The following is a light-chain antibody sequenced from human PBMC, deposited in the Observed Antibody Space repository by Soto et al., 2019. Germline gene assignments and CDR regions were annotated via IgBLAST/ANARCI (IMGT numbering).Light chain of an antibody. CDR3: QQDHSYPWT. CDR2: EAS. Sequence: DIQMTQSPSTLSASLGDRVTITCRASESISSWLAWYQQKPGKAPTLLIYEASYLESGVPSRFSGSGSGTGFTLAIYSLQPDDFATYYCQQDHSYPWTFGQGTKVEIK. CDR1: ESISSW. V-gene: IGKV1-5*03. J-gene: IGKJ1*01.